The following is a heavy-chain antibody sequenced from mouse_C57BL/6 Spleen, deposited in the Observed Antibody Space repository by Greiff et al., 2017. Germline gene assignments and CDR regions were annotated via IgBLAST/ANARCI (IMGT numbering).Heavy chain of an antibody. Sequence: QVQLQQPGAELVKPGASVKLSCKASGYTFTSYWMHWVKQRPGRGLAWIGRIAPNSGGTKYNERFTSKATLTVDKPSSTAYMQLSSLTAEDSAVYYWARYYYGSSLYAMDYWGQGTSVTVSS. CDR1: GYTFTSYW. CDR2: IAPNSGGT. V-gene: IGHV1-72*01. D-gene: IGHD1-1*01. CDR3: ARYYYGSSLYAMDY. J-gene: IGHJ4*01.